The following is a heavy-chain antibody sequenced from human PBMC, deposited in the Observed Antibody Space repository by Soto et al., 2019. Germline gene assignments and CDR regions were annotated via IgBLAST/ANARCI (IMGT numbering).Heavy chain of an antibody. V-gene: IGHV4-34*01. CDR2: INHSGST. J-gene: IGHJ6*02. D-gene: IGHD1-26*01. Sequence: SETLSLTCAVYGWSFSGYYWSWIRQPPGKGLEWIGEINHSGSTNYNPSLKSRVTISVDTSKNQFSLKLSSVTAADTAVYYCARGEVDQIVGAPYYGMDVWGQGTTVTVSS. CDR3: ARGEVDQIVGAPYYGMDV. CDR1: GWSFSGYY.